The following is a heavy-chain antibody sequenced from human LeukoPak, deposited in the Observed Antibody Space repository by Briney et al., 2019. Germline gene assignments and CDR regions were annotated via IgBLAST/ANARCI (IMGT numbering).Heavy chain of an antibody. V-gene: IGHV3-23*01. CDR2: ISGSGGGT. Sequence: PGGSLRLSCAASGFTFSSYAMSWVRQAPGKGLEWVSAISGSGGGTYYADSVKGRFTISRDNSKNTLYLQMNSLRAEDTAVYYCAKAPAMTTVTKFDYWGQGTLVTVSS. CDR1: GFTFSSYA. D-gene: IGHD4-17*01. J-gene: IGHJ4*02. CDR3: AKAPAMTTVTKFDY.